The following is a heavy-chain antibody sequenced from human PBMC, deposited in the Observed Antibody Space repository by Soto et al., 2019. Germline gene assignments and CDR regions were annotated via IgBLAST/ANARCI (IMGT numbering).Heavy chain of an antibody. CDR3: AREYGWNHPVGY. Sequence: QVQLVQSGAEVKKPGSSVKVSCKASGGTFSSYTISWVRQAPGQGLEWMGRIIPILGIANYAQKFQGRVTITADKSTSTAYMELSSLRSEDTAVYYCAREYGWNHPVGYCGHGTLVTVSS. V-gene: IGHV1-69*08. D-gene: IGHD1-1*01. J-gene: IGHJ4*01. CDR2: IIPILGIA. CDR1: GGTFSSYT.